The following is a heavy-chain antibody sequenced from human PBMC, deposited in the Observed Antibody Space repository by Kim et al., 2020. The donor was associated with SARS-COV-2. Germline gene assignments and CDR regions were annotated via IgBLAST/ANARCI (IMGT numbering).Heavy chain of an antibody. CDR3: ARGSDYYYYGMDV. V-gene: IGHV6-1*01. Sequence: YAVSVKSRITINPDTSKNQFSLQLNSVTPEDTAVYYCARGSDYYYYGMDVWGQGTTVTVSS. J-gene: IGHJ6*02.